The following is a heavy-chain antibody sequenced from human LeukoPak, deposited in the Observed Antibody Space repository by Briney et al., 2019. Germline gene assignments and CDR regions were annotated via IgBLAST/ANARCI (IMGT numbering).Heavy chain of an antibody. Sequence: PGGSLRVSCAASGFTVSSNYMSWVRQAPGKGLEWVSVIYRGGSTYYADSGKGRLTISRDNSKNTLYLQMNSLRAEDTAVYYCARESNFRFGSRDAFDIWGQGTPGTVSS. CDR1: GFTVSSNY. CDR3: ARESNFRFGSRDAFDI. J-gene: IGHJ3*02. V-gene: IGHV3-53*01. CDR2: IYRGGST. D-gene: IGHD3-10*01.